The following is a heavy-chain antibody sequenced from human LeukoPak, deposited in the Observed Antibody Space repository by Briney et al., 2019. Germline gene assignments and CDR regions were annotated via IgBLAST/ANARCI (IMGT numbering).Heavy chain of an antibody. CDR2: VSDSGDGT. J-gene: IGHJ4*02. CDR1: GGSISSRSYY. V-gene: IGHV3-23*01. D-gene: IGHD1-7*01. CDR3: AKDRACGQWNCQGSDY. Sequence: ETLSLTCTVSGGSISSRSYYWGWIRQPPGKGLEWVLGVSDSGDGTHYADSVKGRFTISRDNSKNTLYLQMNNLRAEDTAVYYCAKDRACGQWNCQGSDYWGQGTLVTVSS.